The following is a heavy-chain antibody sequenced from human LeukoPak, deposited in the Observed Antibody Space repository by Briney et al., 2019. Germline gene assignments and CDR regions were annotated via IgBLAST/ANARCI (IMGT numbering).Heavy chain of an antibody. D-gene: IGHD2-21*01. Sequence: GVSLRLSCAASGFTFSSYSMNWVRQAPGKALEWVSSISSSSSYIYYADSVKGRFTISRDNPKNSLYLQMNSLRAEDTAVYYCAREGAYCGGDCYFDYWGQGTLVTVSS. CDR2: ISSSSSYI. J-gene: IGHJ4*02. CDR3: AREGAYCGGDCYFDY. CDR1: GFTFSSYS. V-gene: IGHV3-21*01.